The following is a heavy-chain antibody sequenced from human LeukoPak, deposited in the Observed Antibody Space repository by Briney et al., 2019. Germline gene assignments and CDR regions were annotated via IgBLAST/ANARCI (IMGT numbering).Heavy chain of an antibody. V-gene: IGHV3-21*01. CDR1: GFTFSSYV. Sequence: GGSLRLSCAASGFTFSSYVMNWVRQAPGKGLEWVSSISSSSSYIYYADSVKGRFTISRDNAKNSLYLQMNSLRAEDTAVYYCARDGRVPAAYGYFQHWGQGTLVTVSS. D-gene: IGHD2-2*01. J-gene: IGHJ1*01. CDR3: ARDGRVPAAYGYFQH. CDR2: ISSSSSYI.